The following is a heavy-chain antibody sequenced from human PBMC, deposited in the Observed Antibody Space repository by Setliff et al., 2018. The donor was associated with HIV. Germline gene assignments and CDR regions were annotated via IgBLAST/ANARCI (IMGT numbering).Heavy chain of an antibody. V-gene: IGHV1-46*01. CDR2: INPSGGST. Sequence: ASVKVSCKASGYTFTTYYIHWVRQAPGQGLEWMGIINPSGGSTSYAQKFQGRVTMTRDTSTSTVYVELSSLRSEDTAVYYCARGGDILVVSAAPDYWGQGTLVTVS. D-gene: IGHD2-2*01. J-gene: IGHJ4*02. CDR3: ARGGDILVVSAAPDY. CDR1: GYTFTTYY.